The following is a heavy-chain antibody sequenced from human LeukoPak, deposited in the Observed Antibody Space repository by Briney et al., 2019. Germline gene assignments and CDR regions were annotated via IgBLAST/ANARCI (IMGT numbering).Heavy chain of an antibody. CDR3: ASLIAAAATGAFDI. V-gene: IGHV4-59*12. Sequence: PSETLSLTCTVSGGSISSYYWSWIRQPPGKGLEWIGYIYYSGSTNYNPSLKSRVTISVDKSKNQFSLKLSSVTAADTAVYYCASLIAAAATGAFDIWGQGTMVTVSS. D-gene: IGHD6-13*01. CDR1: GGSISSYY. J-gene: IGHJ3*02. CDR2: IYYSGST.